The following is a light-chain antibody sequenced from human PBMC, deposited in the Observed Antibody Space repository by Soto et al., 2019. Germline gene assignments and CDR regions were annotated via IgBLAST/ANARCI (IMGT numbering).Light chain of an antibody. CDR3: QQYNSWLWT. CDR2: GAS. Sequence: EIVTTQSPATLSVSPGEGATLSCRASQSVSSKLAWYQQKPGQAPRLLIYGASTRATGIPARFSGSGSGTGFTLIISSLQSEDSAVYYCQQYNSWLWTFGQGTKV. CDR1: QSVSSK. V-gene: IGKV3-15*01. J-gene: IGKJ1*01.